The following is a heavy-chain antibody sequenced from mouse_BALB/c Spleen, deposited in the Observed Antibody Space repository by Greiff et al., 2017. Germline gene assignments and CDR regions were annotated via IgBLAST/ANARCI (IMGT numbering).Heavy chain of an antibody. CDR2: ISSGSSTI. V-gene: IGHV5-17*02. CDR1: GFTFSSFG. Sequence: EVHLVESGGGLVQPGGSRKLSCAASGFTFSSFGMHWVRQAPEKGLEWVAYISSGSSTIYYADTVKGRFTISRDNPKNTLFLQMTSLRSEDTAMYYCARGPYFDVWGAGTTVTVSS. CDR3: ARGPYFDV. J-gene: IGHJ1*01.